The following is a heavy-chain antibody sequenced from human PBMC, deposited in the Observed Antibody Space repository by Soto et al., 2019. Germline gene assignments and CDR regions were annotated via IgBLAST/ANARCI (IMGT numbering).Heavy chain of an antibody. D-gene: IGHD3-10*01. CDR2: INADGSTT. V-gene: IGHV3-74*01. Sequence: GGPMRLSCAASGFNFSPHCMHWVRKPPGKGLEWVSHINADGSTTVYADSVKGRFTISRDNARNTLYLQMNSLRAEDTAVYYCARDRGNPDSFNIWGQGTMVTVSS. CDR1: GFNFSPHC. J-gene: IGHJ3*02. CDR3: ARDRGNPDSFNI.